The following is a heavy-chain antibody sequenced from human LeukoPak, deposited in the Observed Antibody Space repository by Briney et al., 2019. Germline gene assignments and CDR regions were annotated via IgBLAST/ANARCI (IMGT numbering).Heavy chain of an antibody. Sequence: GGSLRLSCAASGFAFSDSVMHWVRQAPGKGLEWVAGISSDGNDKHYADSVKGRFIVSRDDSETTLDLQMNSLRAEDTAVYYCANEGGSSGRNGFFRYWGQGTLVTVSS. V-gene: IGHV3-30-3*02. CDR1: GFAFSDSV. J-gene: IGHJ1*01. CDR2: ISSDGNDK. CDR3: ANEGGSSGRNGFFRY. D-gene: IGHD6-19*01.